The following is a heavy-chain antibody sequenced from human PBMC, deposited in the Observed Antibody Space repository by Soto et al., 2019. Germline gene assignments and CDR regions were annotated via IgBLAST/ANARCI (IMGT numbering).Heavy chain of an antibody. CDR2: IYPGDSDT. CDR1: GYSFTSYW. Sequence: GESLKISCKCSGYSFTSYWIVLVRQMPGKGLEWMGIIYPGDSDTRYSPSFQGQVTISADKSISTAYLQWSSLKASDTAMYYCARVIYCSSTSCYANGMDVWGQGTTVTVSS. V-gene: IGHV5-51*01. CDR3: ARVIYCSSTSCYANGMDV. D-gene: IGHD2-2*01. J-gene: IGHJ6*02.